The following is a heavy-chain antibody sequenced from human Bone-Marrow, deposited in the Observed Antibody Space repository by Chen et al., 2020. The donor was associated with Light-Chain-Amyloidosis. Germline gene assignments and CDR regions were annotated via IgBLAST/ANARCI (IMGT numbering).Heavy chain of an antibody. J-gene: IGHJ4*02. CDR3: ATAPSYWYGD. Sequence: VQLVQSGSEVKKPGASVTVSCRASGYTFTGYYTHWVRPAPGQGLEWMGRIDPKSGDTNYAQKFQGRVTMTGDATITAAHMELTNLRDDDTAVYYCATAPSYWYGDWGQGTLVTVSS. CDR1: GYTFTGYY. CDR2: IDPKSGDT. D-gene: IGHD3-10*01. V-gene: IGHV1-2*06.